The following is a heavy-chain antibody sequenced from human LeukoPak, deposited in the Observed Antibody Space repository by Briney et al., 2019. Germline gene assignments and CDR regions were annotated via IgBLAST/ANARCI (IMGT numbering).Heavy chain of an antibody. Sequence: GGSLRLSCAASGFTFSSYAMSWVRQAPGKGLEWVSAISGSGGSTYYADSVKGRFTISRDNSKNTLYLQMNSLRAEDTAVCYCAKYDSNYSDQILIDYWGQGTLVTVSS. D-gene: IGHD4-11*01. J-gene: IGHJ4*02. V-gene: IGHV3-23*01. CDR2: ISGSGGST. CDR3: AKYDSNYSDQILIDY. CDR1: GFTFSSYA.